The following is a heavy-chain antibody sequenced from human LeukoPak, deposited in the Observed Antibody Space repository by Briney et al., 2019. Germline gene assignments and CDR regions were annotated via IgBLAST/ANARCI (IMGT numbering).Heavy chain of an antibody. CDR1: GFTFSKLW. J-gene: IGHJ4*02. CDR3: ARDYHYGQTDY. V-gene: IGHV3-74*01. D-gene: IGHD3-10*01. Sequence: PGGSLRLSCAASGFTFSKLWMHGVRQAPGQGLVWVSSISQDGSNTPYADSVKGRFAISRDNAQSTLSLQMNSLRVEDTAVYYCARDYHYGQTDYWGQGTLVTVSS. CDR2: ISQDGSNT.